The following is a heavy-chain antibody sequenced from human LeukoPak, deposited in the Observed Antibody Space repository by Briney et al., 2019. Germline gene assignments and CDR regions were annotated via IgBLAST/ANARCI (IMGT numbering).Heavy chain of an antibody. D-gene: IGHD2-15*01. V-gene: IGHV3-48*03. J-gene: IGHJ4*02. CDR2: ITSSGSTI. CDR3: ASLLQSDY. Sequence: PGGSLRLSCAASGFTFSSYDMKWVRQAPGKGLEWVSYITSSGSTIYYADSVKGRFTISRDNAKNSLYLQMNSLRVEDTAVYYCASLLQSDYWGQGTLVTVSS. CDR1: GFTFSSYD.